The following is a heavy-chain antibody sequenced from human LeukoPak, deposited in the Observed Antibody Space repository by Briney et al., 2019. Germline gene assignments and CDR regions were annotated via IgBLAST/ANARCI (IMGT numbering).Heavy chain of an antibody. V-gene: IGHV3-48*02. D-gene: IGHD3-10*01. Sequence: GGSLRLSCAASGFTFSSYSMNWVRQAPGKGLEWVSYISSSSSTIYYADSVEGRFTISRDNAKNSLYLQMNSLRDEDTAVYYCAREVTTVRTFDIWGQGTMVTVSS. CDR2: ISSSSSTI. J-gene: IGHJ3*02. CDR3: AREVTTVRTFDI. CDR1: GFTFSSYS.